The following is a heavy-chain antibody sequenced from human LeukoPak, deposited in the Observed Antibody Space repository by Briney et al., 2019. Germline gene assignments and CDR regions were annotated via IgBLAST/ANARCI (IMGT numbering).Heavy chain of an antibody. CDR3: ARLPSGSYGFDY. V-gene: IGHV3-48*04. CDR2: ISSSISTI. CDR1: GFTFSAYN. D-gene: IGHD1-26*01. Sequence: GGSLRLSCGASGFTFSAYNMVWVRQTPGRGLEWLSFISSSISTIYYADSVKGRFTISRDNAKNSLYLQMNSLRAEDTAVYYCARLPSGSYGFDYWGQGTLVTVSS. J-gene: IGHJ4*02.